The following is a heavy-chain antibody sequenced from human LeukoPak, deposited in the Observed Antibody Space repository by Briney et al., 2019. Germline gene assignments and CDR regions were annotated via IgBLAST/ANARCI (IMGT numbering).Heavy chain of an antibody. D-gene: IGHD3-10*01. CDR3: ARVSPIPRDWFDP. CDR2: INHSGST. V-gene: IGHV4-34*01. CDR1: GGSFSGYY. J-gene: IGHJ5*02. Sequence: SETLSLTCAVYGGSFSGYYWSWIRQPPGKGLEWIGEINHSGSTNYNPSLKSRVTISVDTSKNQFSLKLSSVTAADTAVYYCARVSPIPRDWFDPWGQGTLVTVSP.